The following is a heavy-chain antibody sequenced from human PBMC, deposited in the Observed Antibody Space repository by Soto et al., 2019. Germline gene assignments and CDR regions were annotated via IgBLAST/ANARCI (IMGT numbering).Heavy chain of an antibody. CDR2: VYNSGST. CDR3: ARYRREAVAGYTLDN. J-gene: IGHJ4*02. D-gene: IGHD6-13*01. V-gene: IGHV4-59*01. CDR1: GGSISSNY. Sequence: PSETLSLTCTVSGGSISSNYWTWIRQPPGKGLEWIGYVYNSGSTNYDPSLKSRVTISEDTSKSQFSLKVNSMTAADTAVYYCARYRREAVAGYTLDNWGQGILVTVSS.